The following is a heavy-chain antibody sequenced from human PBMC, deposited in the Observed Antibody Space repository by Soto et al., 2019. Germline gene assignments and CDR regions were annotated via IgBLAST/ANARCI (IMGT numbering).Heavy chain of an antibody. CDR2: ISGSGGST. V-gene: IGHV3-23*01. Sequence: PGGSLRLSGVPSRFTFISDAVRWVRQAPGKGLEWVSAISGSGGSTYYADSVKGRLTISRDNSKNTLYLQMNSLTAEDTAVYYCAKDHEGRDYGMDVWGQGTTGTVSS. CDR3: AKDHEGRDYGMDV. J-gene: IGHJ6*02. CDR1: RFTFISDA.